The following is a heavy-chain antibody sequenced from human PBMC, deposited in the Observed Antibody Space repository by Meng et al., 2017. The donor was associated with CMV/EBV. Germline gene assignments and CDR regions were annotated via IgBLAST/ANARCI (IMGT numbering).Heavy chain of an antibody. Sequence: PQDSCPCLVKPSEPLSLTRPVAGGPIMSYDWGWIRHPAGKGLEWIGRIYTSGSTNYNPSLKSRVTMSVDTSKNQFSLKLSSVTAADTAVYYCARSMVVAGDWFDPWGQGTLVTVSS. J-gene: IGHJ5*02. D-gene: IGHD2-15*01. CDR3: ARSMVVAGDWFDP. CDR2: IYTSGST. CDR1: GGPIMSYD. V-gene: IGHV4-4*07.